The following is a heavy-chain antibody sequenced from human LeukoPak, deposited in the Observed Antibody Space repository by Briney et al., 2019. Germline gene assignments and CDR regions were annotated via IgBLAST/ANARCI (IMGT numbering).Heavy chain of an antibody. Sequence: SETLSLTCGVYGGSFSDYYWSWIRQPPGKGLEWIGEINHSGSTNYNPSLKSRVTISVDASKNQFSLKLSSVTAADTAVYYCARGRIFMVRGVIKNYFDYWGQGTLVTVSS. J-gene: IGHJ4*02. CDR3: ARGRIFMVRGVIKNYFDY. CDR2: INHSGST. V-gene: IGHV4-34*01. D-gene: IGHD3-10*01. CDR1: GGSFSDYY.